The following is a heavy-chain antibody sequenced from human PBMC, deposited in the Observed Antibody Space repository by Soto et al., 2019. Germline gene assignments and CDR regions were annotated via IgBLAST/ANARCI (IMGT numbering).Heavy chain of an antibody. Sequence: PSETLSLTCDVSGGSSMISSYYCGWIRQPPGKGLEWIGSMYYSGSTYYNPSLKSRVTMSVDTSKNQFSLRLNSVTAADTAVYYCARLTIVGATTYHFDYWGQGIVVTVSS. J-gene: IGHJ4*02. CDR1: GGSSMISSYY. V-gene: IGHV4-39*01. D-gene: IGHD1-26*01. CDR3: ARLTIVGATTYHFDY. CDR2: MYYSGST.